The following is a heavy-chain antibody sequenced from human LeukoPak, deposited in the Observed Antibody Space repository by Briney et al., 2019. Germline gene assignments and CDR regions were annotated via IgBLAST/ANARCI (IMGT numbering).Heavy chain of an antibody. D-gene: IGHD2-15*01. V-gene: IGHV1-69*06. CDR2: IIPIFGTA. Sequence: GASVKVSCKASGGTFSSYAISWVRQAPGQGLEWMGGIIPIFGTANYAQKFQGRVTITADKSTSTAYMELSSLRSEDTAVYYCARVVVAATKDRNWFDPWGQGTLVTVSS. CDR1: GGTFSSYA. J-gene: IGHJ5*02. CDR3: ARVVVAATKDRNWFDP.